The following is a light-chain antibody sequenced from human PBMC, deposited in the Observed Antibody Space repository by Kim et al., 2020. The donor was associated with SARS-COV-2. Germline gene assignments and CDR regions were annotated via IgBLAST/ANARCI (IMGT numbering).Light chain of an antibody. CDR3: QQYNNWPYT. J-gene: IGKJ2*01. CDR2: GAS. CDR1: QSVSSN. Sequence: VFPGERATLSCRASQSVSSNLAWYQQKPGQAPRLLIYGASTRATGIPARFSGSGSGTEFTLTISSLQSEDFAVYYCQQYNNWPYTFGQGTKLEI. V-gene: IGKV3-15*01.